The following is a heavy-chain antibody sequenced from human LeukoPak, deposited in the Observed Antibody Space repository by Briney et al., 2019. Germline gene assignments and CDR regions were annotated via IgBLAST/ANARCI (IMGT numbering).Heavy chain of an antibody. CDR1: GFTFSSYA. J-gene: IGHJ4*02. Sequence: GGSLRLSCAASGFTFSSYAMSWVRQAPGKGLEWVSAISGSGGSTYYADSVKGRFTISRDNSKNTLYLQMNSLRAEDTAVYYCANGDDFRSGYSYYFDYWGQGTLVTVSS. V-gene: IGHV3-23*01. CDR2: ISGSGGST. CDR3: ANGDDFRSGYSYYFDY. D-gene: IGHD3-3*01.